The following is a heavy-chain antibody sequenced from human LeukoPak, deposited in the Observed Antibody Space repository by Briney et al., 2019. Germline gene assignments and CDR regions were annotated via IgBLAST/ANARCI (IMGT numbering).Heavy chain of an antibody. CDR1: GYTFSGSY. D-gene: IGHD2-8*01. CDR2: INPNSGDT. V-gene: IGHV1-2*06. Sequence: GASVKVSCKASGYTFSGSYIHWVRQAPGQGLEWLGRINPNSGDTNYAQNLHGRVTMTRDTSITTAYMELNSLTSDDTAVYFCARSAEHCNNGVCFTDYYMDVWGKGTTVTASS. J-gene: IGHJ6*03. CDR3: ARSAEHCNNGVCFTDYYMDV.